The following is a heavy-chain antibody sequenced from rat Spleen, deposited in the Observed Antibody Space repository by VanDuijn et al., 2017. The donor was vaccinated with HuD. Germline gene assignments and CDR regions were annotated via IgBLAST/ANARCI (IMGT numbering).Heavy chain of an antibody. Sequence: EVQLVESGGGLVQPGRSLKLSCAASGFTFSNYGMAWVRQAPTKGLEWVASISYDGSSTYYPDSVKGRFTISRDNAKSSLYLQMDSLRSEGTATYHCTTQRRVFYYFDYWGQGVMVAVSS. J-gene: IGHJ2*01. CDR3: TTQRRVFYYFDY. V-gene: IGHV5-20*01. D-gene: IGHD1-11*01. CDR1: GFTFSNYG. CDR2: ISYDGSST.